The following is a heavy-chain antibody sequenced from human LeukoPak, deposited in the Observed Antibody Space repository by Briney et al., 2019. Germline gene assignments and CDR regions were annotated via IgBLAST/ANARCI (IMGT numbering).Heavy chain of an antibody. CDR2: MNPNSGNT. Sequence: ASVKVSCKASGYTFTSYDINWVRQATGQGLEWMGWMNPNSGNTGYAQKFQGRVTMTRNTSISTAYMELSSLRSEDTAVYYCARAGLRSSSWYLNWFDPWGQGTLATVSS. V-gene: IGHV1-8*01. J-gene: IGHJ5*02. D-gene: IGHD6-13*01. CDR1: GYTFTSYD. CDR3: ARAGLRSSSWYLNWFDP.